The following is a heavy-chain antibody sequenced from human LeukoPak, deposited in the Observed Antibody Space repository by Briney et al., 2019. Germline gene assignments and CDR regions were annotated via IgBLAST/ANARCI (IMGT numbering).Heavy chain of an antibody. CDR2: ILSSGSTS. CDR1: GFPFSGYT. J-gene: IGHJ4*02. Sequence: PGXSLRLSCAASGFPFSGYTMSWVRQAPGKGLEGVSSILSSGSTSYYADSVKGRFTISRDQSKNTLYLQMNSLRAEDTAIYYCAKDREPDNRWNFDYWGQGTLVTVS. D-gene: IGHD1-1*01. V-gene: IGHV3-23*01. CDR3: AKDREPDNRWNFDY.